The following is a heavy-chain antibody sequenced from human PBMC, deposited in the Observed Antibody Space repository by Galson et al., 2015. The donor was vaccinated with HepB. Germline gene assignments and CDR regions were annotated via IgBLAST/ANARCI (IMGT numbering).Heavy chain of an antibody. CDR3: ATSAIVVVTAIKPDAFDI. V-gene: IGHV1-18*01. D-gene: IGHD2-21*02. Sequence: SVKVSCKASGYTFISYGISWVRQAPGQGLEWMGWISAYNGNTNYAQNLQGRVTMTTDTSTSTAYMELRSLRSDDTAVYYCATSAIVVVTAIKPDAFDIWGQGTM. J-gene: IGHJ3*02. CDR1: GYTFISYG. CDR2: ISAYNGNT.